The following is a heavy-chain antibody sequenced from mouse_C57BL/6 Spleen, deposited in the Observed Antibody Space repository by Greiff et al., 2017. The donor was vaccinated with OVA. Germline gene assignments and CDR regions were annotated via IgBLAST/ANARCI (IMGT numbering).Heavy chain of an antibody. Sequence: EVKLQESGPGLVKPSQSLSLTCSVTGYSITSGYYWNWIRQFPGNKLEWMGYISYDGSNNYNPSLKNRISITRDTSKNQFFLKLNSVTTEDTATYYCARSLTSLDYWGQGTTLTVSS. D-gene: IGHD4-1*01. J-gene: IGHJ2*01. V-gene: IGHV3-6*01. CDR1: GYSITSGYY. CDR3: ARSLTSLDY. CDR2: ISYDGSN.